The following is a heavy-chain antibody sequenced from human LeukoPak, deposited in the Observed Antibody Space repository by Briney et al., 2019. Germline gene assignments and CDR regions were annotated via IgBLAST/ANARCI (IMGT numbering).Heavy chain of an antibody. CDR3: ARDSSGYYPGIDY. V-gene: IGHV3-23*01. CDR1: GFTFSYYE. D-gene: IGHD3-22*01. J-gene: IGHJ4*02. Sequence: GGSLRLSCAASGFTFSYYEMNWVRQAPGKGLEWVSAISGSGGSTYYADSVKGRFTISRDNSKNTLYLQMNSLRAEDTAVYYCARDSSGYYPGIDYWGQGTLVTVSS. CDR2: ISGSGGST.